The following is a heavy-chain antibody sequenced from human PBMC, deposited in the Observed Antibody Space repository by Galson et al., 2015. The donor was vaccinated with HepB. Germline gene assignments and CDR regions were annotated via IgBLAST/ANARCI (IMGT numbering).Heavy chain of an antibody. D-gene: IGHD6-19*01. V-gene: IGHV3-30*03. CDR2: ISNDGNKK. CDR3: ARRYGSAWNLGY. CDR1: GFTFSSSG. Sequence: SLRLSCAASGFTFSSSGMHWVRQAPGKGLEWVAAISNDGNKKYYADSVKGRFTTSRDNSKNTLYLQMNSLGAEDTAMYYCARRYGSAWNLGYWGQGTLVIVSS. J-gene: IGHJ4*02.